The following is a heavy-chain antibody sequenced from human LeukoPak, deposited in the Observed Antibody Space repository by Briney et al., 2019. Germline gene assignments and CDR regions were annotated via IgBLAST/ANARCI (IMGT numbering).Heavy chain of an antibody. CDR3: AKEGSGSYPPDYYYYGMDV. Sequence: PGGSLRLSCAASGFTFSSYAMHWVRQAPGKGLEWVAVISYDGSNKYYADSVKGRFTISRDNSKNTLYLQMNSLRAEDTAVYYCAKEGSGSYPPDYYYYGMDVWGQGTTVTVSS. V-gene: IGHV3-30-3*01. J-gene: IGHJ6*02. CDR1: GFTFSSYA. D-gene: IGHD1-26*01. CDR2: ISYDGSNK.